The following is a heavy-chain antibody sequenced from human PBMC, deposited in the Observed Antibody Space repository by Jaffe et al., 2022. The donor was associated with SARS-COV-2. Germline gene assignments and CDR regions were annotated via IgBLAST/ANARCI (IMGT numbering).Heavy chain of an antibody. D-gene: IGHD5-18*01. V-gene: IGHV1-69*01. CDR1: GGIFRSYA. Sequence: QVQLVQSGAEVKKPGSSVKVSCTAFGGIFRSYAISWVRQAPGQGLEWMGGIIPIFGTANYAQKFQGRVTITADESTNTAYMELNRLTSEDTAVYYCARALYSYGHSYYQFYYMDVWGTGTTVTVSS. CDR2: IIPIFGTA. J-gene: IGHJ6*03. CDR3: ARALYSYGHSYYQFYYMDV.